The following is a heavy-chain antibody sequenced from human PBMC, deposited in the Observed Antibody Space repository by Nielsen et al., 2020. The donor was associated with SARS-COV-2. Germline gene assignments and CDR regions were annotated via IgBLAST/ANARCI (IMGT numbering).Heavy chain of an antibody. CDR1: GYTLTELS. V-gene: IGHV1-24*01. Sequence: ASVKVSCKVSGYTLTELSMHWVRQAPGKGLEWMGGFDPEDGETIYAQKFQGRVTMTEDTSTDTAYMELSSLRAEDTAAYYCAKGSQFSSSWYDYWGQGTLVTVSS. D-gene: IGHD6-13*01. CDR3: AKGSQFSSSWYDY. CDR2: FDPEDGET. J-gene: IGHJ4*02.